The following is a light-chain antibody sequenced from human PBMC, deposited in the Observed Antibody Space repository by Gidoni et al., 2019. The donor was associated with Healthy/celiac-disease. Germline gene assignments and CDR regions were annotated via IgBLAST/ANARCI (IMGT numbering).Light chain of an antibody. V-gene: IGKV1-8*01. CDR2: AAS. CDR3: QQYYSYPLT. CDR1: QGISSC. Sequence: AIRMTQSPSSLSASTGDRVTITCRASQGISSCLAWYQQKPGKAPKLLIYAASTLQSGVPSRFSGSGSGTDFTLTISCLQSEDFATYYCQQYYSYPLTFGGGTKVEIK. J-gene: IGKJ4*01.